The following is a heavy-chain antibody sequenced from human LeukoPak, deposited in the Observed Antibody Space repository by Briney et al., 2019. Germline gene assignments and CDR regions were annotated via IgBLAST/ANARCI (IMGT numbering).Heavy chain of an antibody. D-gene: IGHD5-12*01. CDR1: GGSIINTNYY. CDR2: IYYPGST. Sequence: SETLSLTCTVSGGSIINTNYYWAWIRQPPGGGLEWMGGIYYPGSTYCKPSLKSRLTISIDTSNNQFFPKLTSVTAEDTAVYYCAGQPWGYHSWFDPWGQGSLVTVSS. V-gene: IGHV4-39*01. J-gene: IGHJ5*02. CDR3: AGQPWGYHSWFDP.